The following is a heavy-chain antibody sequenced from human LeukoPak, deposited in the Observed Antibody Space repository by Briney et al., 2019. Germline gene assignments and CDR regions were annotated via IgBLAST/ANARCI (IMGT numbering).Heavy chain of an antibody. J-gene: IGHJ4*02. CDR2: IYYSGST. CDR1: GGSISSYY. D-gene: IGHD3-22*01. Sequence: PSETLSLTCTVSGGSISSYYWSWIRQPPGKGLEWIGYIYYSGSTNYNPSLKSRVTISVDASKNQFSLKLSSVTAADTAVYYCARSYTYYSDSSGYYYMGYYFDYWGQGTLVTVSS. V-gene: IGHV4-59*01. CDR3: ARSYTYYSDSSGYYYMGYYFDY.